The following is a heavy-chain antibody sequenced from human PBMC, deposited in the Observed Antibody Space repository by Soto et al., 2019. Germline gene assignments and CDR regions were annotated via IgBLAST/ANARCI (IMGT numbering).Heavy chain of an antibody. J-gene: IGHJ4*02. CDR3: ARDLLDTTVDYYFDS. CDR1: GGSLSSGTYY. V-gene: IGHV4-30-4*01. Sequence: SETLSLTCTVSGGSLSSGTYYWSWIRQPPGKGLEWIGYIYHSGSSQSNPSLKSRVTISIDTSKNQFSLELRSVTAADTAVYYCARDLLDTTVDYYFDSWGPGRLVTVS. CDR2: IYHSGSS. D-gene: IGHD4-17*01.